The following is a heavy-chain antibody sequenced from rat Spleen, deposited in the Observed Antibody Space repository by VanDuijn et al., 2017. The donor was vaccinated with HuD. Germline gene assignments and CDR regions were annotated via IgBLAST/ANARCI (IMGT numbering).Heavy chain of an antibody. Sequence: EVQLVESGGGLVQPGRSLKLSCAASGFIFSDFYMAWVRQAPTKGLEWVATISFDDSSTYYRDSVKGRFTISRDNAKSTLYLQMDSLRSEDTATYYCARRHYGYTDYFDYWGQGVMVTVSS. D-gene: IGHD1-9*01. CDR2: ISFDDSST. J-gene: IGHJ2*01. V-gene: IGHV5-7*01. CDR3: ARRHYGYTDYFDY. CDR1: GFIFSDFY.